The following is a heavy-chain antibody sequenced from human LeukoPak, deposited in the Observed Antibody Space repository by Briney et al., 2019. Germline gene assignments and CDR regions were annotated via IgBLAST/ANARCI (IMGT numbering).Heavy chain of an antibody. CDR1: GFSLSTSGVG. Sequence: SGPTLVKPTQTLTLTCTFSGFSLSTSGVGVGWIRQPPGKALEWLALIYWDDDKRYSPSLKSRLTLTKDTSRNQVVLTMTNMDPVDTATYYCAHRWVGSSWYWVYFDYWGQGTLVTVSS. CDR2: IYWDDDK. V-gene: IGHV2-5*02. D-gene: IGHD6-13*01. J-gene: IGHJ4*02. CDR3: AHRWVGSSWYWVYFDY.